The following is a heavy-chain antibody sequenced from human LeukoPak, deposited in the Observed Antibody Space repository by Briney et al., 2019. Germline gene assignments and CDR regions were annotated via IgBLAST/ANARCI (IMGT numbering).Heavy chain of an antibody. CDR2: IYYSGST. CDR3: ARSPIRGVATMTFDY. V-gene: IGHV4-39*01. D-gene: IGHD5-12*01. CDR1: GGSIRSSSYY. J-gene: IGHJ4*02. Sequence: PSETLSLTCTVSGGSIRSSSYYWGWIRQPPGKGLEWIGSIYYSGSTYYNPSLKSRVTISVDTSKNQFSLKLSSVTAADTAVYYCARSPIRGVATMTFDYWGQGTLVTVSS.